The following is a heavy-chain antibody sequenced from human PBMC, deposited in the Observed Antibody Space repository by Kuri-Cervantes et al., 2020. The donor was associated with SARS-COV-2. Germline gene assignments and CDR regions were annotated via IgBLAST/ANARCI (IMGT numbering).Heavy chain of an antibody. V-gene: IGHV3-20*04. Sequence: GESLKISCAASGFTFDDYGMSWVRQAPGKGLEWVSGINWNGGSTGYADSVKGRFTISRGNAKNTLYLQMNSPRAEDTAVYYCAKPGVVRSAFDYWGQGTLVTVSS. CDR3: AKPGVVRSAFDY. CDR2: INWNGGST. J-gene: IGHJ4*02. D-gene: IGHD3-3*01. CDR1: GFTFDDYG.